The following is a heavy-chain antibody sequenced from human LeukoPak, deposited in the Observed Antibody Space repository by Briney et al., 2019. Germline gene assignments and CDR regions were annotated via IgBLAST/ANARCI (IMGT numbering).Heavy chain of an antibody. CDR3: ARASSDDTAMATPFAY. CDR1: GGTFSNYA. J-gene: IGHJ4*02. V-gene: IGHV1-69*01. D-gene: IGHD5-18*01. Sequence: GSSVKVPCKASGGTFSNYAINWVRQAPGQGLEWMGGITPIFGTANYLQKFQGRVTITADESTRTAYMELSRLRSEDTAIYYCARASSDDTAMATPFAYWGQGTLVTVSS. CDR2: ITPIFGTA.